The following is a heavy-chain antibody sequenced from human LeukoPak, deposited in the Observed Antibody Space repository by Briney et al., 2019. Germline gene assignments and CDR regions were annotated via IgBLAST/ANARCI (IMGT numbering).Heavy chain of an antibody. J-gene: IGHJ4*02. Sequence: GGSLRLSCEVSGFTFSSNAMHWVRQAPGKGLEWVAVISYDGSNKNFADSVKGRFTVSRDNSKHPLYLHMNSLRSDDTAMYYCATGGKFDFWSGYHIDNWGQGTLVTVSS. CDR2: ISYDGSNK. CDR3: ATGGKFDFWSGYHIDN. D-gene: IGHD3-3*01. V-gene: IGHV3-30*04. CDR1: GFTFSSNA.